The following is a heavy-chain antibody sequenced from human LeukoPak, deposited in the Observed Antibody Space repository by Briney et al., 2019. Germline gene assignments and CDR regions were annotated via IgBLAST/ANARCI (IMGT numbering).Heavy chain of an antibody. CDR2: INHSGST. J-gene: IGHJ6*02. Sequence: NPSETLSLTCAVYGGSFSGYYWSWIRQPPGKGLEWIGEINHSGSTNYNPSLKSRVTISVDTSKNQFSLKLSSVTAADTAVYYCARVYGDSVYYYGMDVWGQGTTVTVSS. D-gene: IGHD4-17*01. CDR1: GGSFSGYY. CDR3: ARVYGDSVYYYGMDV. V-gene: IGHV4-34*01.